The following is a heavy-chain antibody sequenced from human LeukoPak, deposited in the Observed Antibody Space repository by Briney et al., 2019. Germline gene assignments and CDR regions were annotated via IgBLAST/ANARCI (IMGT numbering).Heavy chain of an antibody. CDR2: INPNSGGA. V-gene: IGHV1-2*02. D-gene: IGHD3-22*01. CDR1: GYTFTGYY. J-gene: IGHJ5*02. Sequence: GASVKVSCKASGYTFTGYYMHWVRQAPGQGLEWMGWINPNSGGANYAQKFQGRVTMTRDTSISTAYMELSRLRSDDTAVYYCARVPIRRHYESTGYYYEDPWGQGTLVTVPS. CDR3: ARVPIRRHYESTGYYYEDP.